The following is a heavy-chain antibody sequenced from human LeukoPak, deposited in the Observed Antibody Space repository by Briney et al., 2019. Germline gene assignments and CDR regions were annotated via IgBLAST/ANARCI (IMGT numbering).Heavy chain of an antibody. D-gene: IGHD1-26*01. CDR1: GGSISIYY. CDR2: IYNSGNT. V-gene: IGHV4-59*12. J-gene: IGHJ3*02. CDR3: ASPDIVGASDDAFDI. Sequence: PSETLSLTCTVSGGSISIYYWSWIRQPPGKGLEWIGYIYNSGNTNYNPSFKSRVTISVDTSKNQFSLKLSSVTAADTAVYYCASPDIVGASDDAFDIWGQGTMVTVSS.